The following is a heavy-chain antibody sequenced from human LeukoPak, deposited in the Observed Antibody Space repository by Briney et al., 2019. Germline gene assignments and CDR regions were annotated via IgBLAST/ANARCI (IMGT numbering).Heavy chain of an antibody. CDR2: IFGSGGSA. Sequence: GGSLRLSCAASGFTFGSYAMYWVRQAPGKGLEWVSGIFGSGGSAHYADSVKGRFTISRDNSKNTVYLQMDSLRAEDTAIYYCAKTTTGYSSGRYPAWPIDYWGQGTLVTVSS. V-gene: IGHV3-23*01. D-gene: IGHD2-15*01. J-gene: IGHJ4*02. CDR1: GFTFGSYA. CDR3: AKTTTGYSSGRYPAWPIDY.